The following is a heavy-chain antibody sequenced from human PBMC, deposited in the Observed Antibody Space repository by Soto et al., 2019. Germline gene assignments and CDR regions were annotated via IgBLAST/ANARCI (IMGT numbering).Heavy chain of an antibody. CDR1: GYTFTSYG. CDR2: ISAYNGNT. CDR3: ARGSITMVRGVIYYYYYGMDV. J-gene: IGHJ6*02. Sequence: SVKVSCKASGYTFTSYGISWARQAPGQGLEWMGWISAYNGNTNYAQKLQGRVTMTTDTSTSTAYMELRSLRSDDTAVYYCARGSITMVRGVIYYYYYGMDVWGQGTTVTVSS. V-gene: IGHV1-18*04. D-gene: IGHD3-10*01.